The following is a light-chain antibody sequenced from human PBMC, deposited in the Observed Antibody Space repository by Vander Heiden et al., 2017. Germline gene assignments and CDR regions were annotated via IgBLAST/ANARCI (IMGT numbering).Light chain of an antibody. V-gene: IGKV1D-8*01. CDR2: GAS. Sequence: VIWMTQSPSLLSASIGDRVTISCRMTQRISNNLAWYQQKPGKAPELLIYGASTLQSGVPSRFSGSGSGTDFTLTISCLQAEDFATYFCQQYYSFPYTFGQGTKLEIK. CDR1: QRISNN. CDR3: QQYYSFPYT. J-gene: IGKJ2*01.